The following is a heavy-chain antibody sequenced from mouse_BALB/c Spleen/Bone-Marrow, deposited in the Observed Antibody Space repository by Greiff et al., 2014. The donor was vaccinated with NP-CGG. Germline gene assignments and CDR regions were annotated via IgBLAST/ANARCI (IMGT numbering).Heavy chain of an antibody. Sequence: EVQVVESGAELVKPGASVKLSCTASGFNIKDTYMHWVKQRPEQGLEWIGRIDPGNGNTKYDPKFQGKATITADTSSNTAYLQLSSLTSEDTAVYYCARFPYDYGGGDYWGQGTTLTVSS. CDR1: GFNIKDTY. CDR2: IDPGNGNT. J-gene: IGHJ2*01. V-gene: IGHV14-3*02. D-gene: IGHD2-4*01. CDR3: ARFPYDYGGGDY.